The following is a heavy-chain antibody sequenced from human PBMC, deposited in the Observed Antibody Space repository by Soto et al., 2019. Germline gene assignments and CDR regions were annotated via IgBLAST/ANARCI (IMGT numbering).Heavy chain of an antibody. Sequence: ASVKVSCKTSGYTFSSYGINWVRQAPEEGLDWVGWISGYNGDTDYAQKFHGRVTLTTDTSTRTAYMELRSLSSDDTAVYYCQRLDAAGTGMRYWGQGTHVTVSS. CDR2: ISGYNGDT. J-gene: IGHJ4*02. D-gene: IGHD6-13*01. CDR3: QRLDAAGTGMRY. V-gene: IGHV1-18*01. CDR1: GYTFSSYG.